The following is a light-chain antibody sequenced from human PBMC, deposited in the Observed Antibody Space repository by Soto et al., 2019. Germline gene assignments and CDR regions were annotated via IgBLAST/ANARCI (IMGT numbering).Light chain of an antibody. V-gene: IGLV2-14*03. CDR2: DVN. Sequence: QSVLTQSASVSGSPGQSITISCTGTSSDIGAYNFVSWYQQHPGKAPKLMLYDVNIRPSGVSNRFSGSKSGNTASLTISGLQAEDEAAYYCTSWTTSTTMIFGGGTKVTVL. J-gene: IGLJ2*01. CDR3: TSWTTSTTMI. CDR1: SSDIGAYNF.